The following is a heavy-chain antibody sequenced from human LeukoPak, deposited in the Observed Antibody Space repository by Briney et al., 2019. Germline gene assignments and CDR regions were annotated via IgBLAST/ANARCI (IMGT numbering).Heavy chain of an antibody. J-gene: IGHJ4*02. V-gene: IGHV3-23*01. CDR2: ISGSGGST. D-gene: IGHD6-13*01. CDR1: GFTFSSYA. Sequence: PWGSLRLSCAASGFTFSSYAMSWVRQAPGQGLEWVSAISGSGGSTYYADSVKGRVTISRDNSKNTLYLQMNSLRAEDTAVYYCAKLEKGGSWRSLHDYWGQGTLVTVSS. CDR3: AKLEKGGSWRSLHDY.